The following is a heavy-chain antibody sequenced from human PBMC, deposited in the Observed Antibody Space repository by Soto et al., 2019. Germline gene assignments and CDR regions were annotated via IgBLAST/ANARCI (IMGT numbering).Heavy chain of an antibody. CDR3: ARGGDVNYYHGMDV. D-gene: IGHD5-12*01. CDR2: ISAYNGKT. Sequence: QVQLVQSGGEVKKPGASVKLSCTASGYTFPSYGISWVRQAPGQGLEWMGWISAYNGKTNYAQNVQGRVTMTTDTPTRTAYMDLRSLRSDDTAVYYCARGGDVNYYHGMDVWGQGTTVTVSS. CDR1: GYTFPSYG. J-gene: IGHJ6*02. V-gene: IGHV1-18*01.